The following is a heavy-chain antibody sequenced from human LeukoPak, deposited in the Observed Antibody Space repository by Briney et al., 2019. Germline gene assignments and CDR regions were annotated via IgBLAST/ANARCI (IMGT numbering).Heavy chain of an antibody. CDR1: GYTFTRYA. CDR3: GRVYSESYSETCLDY. J-gene: IGHJ4*02. D-gene: IGHD1-26*01. V-gene: IGHV1-3*01. Sequence: GASVKVSCKASGYTFTRYAMHWVRQAPGQRLEWMGWINAGNGNTKYSQKFQGRVTITRDTSASIAYMELSSLRSEDTAVYYCGRVYSESYSETCLDYWGQGTQVTVSS. CDR2: INAGNGNT.